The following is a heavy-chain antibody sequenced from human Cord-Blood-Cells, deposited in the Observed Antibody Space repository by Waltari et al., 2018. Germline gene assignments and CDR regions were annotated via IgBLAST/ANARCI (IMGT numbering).Heavy chain of an antibody. CDR2: IYHSGSI. D-gene: IGHD3-3*01. CDR3: ARLNGWNAFDI. CDR1: GYSISSGYY. V-gene: IGHV4-38-2*02. J-gene: IGHJ3*02. Sequence: QVQLQESGPGLVKPSETLSLTCTVSGYSISSGYYWGWIRQPPGKGLEWIGSIYHSGSIYYNPSLKSRVTISVDTSKNQFSLKLSSVTAADTAVYYCARLNGWNAFDIWGQGTMVTVSS.